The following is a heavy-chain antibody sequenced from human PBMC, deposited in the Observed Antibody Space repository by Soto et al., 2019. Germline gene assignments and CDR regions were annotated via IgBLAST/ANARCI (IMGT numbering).Heavy chain of an antibody. CDR3: ARPHSGSYYMYYFDY. Sequence: ASVKVSCKASGYTFTSYGISWVRQAPGQGLEWMGWISAYNGNTNYAQKLQGRVTMTTGTSTSTAYMELRSLRSDDTAVYYCARPHSGSYYMYYFDYWGQGTLVTVSS. J-gene: IGHJ4*02. CDR1: GYTFTSYG. CDR2: ISAYNGNT. D-gene: IGHD3-10*01. V-gene: IGHV1-18*01.